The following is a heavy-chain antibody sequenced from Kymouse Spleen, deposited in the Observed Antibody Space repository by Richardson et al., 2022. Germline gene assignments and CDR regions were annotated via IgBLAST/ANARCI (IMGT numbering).Heavy chain of an antibody. CDR3: AKDPRGITMVRGVIINYYYGMDV. V-gene: IGHV3-23*04. CDR1: GFTFSSYA. CDR2: ISGSGGST. J-gene: IGHJ6*02. D-gene: IGHD3-10*01. Sequence: EVQLVESGGGLVQPGGSLRLSCAASGFTFSSYAMSWVRQAPGKGLEWVSAISGSGGSTYYADSVKGRFTISRDNSKNTLYLQMNSLRAEDTAVYYCAKDPRGITMVRGVIINYYYGMDVWGQGTTVTVSS.